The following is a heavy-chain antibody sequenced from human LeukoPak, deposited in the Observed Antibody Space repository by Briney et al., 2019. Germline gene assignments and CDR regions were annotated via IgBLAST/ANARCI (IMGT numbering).Heavy chain of an antibody. J-gene: IGHJ4*02. V-gene: IGHV4-30-2*01. Sequence: PSETLSLTCTVSGGSISSGGYYWSWIRQPPGKGLEWIGYIYHSGSTYYNPSLKSRVTISVDRSKNQFSLKLSSVTAADTAVYYCARQAYSSSPLDYWGQGTLVTVSS. D-gene: IGHD6-6*01. CDR3: ARQAYSSSPLDY. CDR1: GGSISSGGYY. CDR2: IYHSGST.